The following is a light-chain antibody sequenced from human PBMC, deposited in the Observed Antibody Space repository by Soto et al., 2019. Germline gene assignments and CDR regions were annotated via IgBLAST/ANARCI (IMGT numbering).Light chain of an antibody. J-gene: IGLJ2*01. Sequence: QAVVTQPPSVSGAPGQRVTISCTGSSSNIGAGYDVHWYQQLPGTAPKLLIYGNSNRPSGVPDRFSGSKSGTSASLAITGLQDEDEADYFCQSYDSSLSGPVVFGGGTKVTVL. CDR2: GNS. CDR3: QSYDSSLSGPVV. CDR1: SSNIGAGYD. V-gene: IGLV1-40*01.